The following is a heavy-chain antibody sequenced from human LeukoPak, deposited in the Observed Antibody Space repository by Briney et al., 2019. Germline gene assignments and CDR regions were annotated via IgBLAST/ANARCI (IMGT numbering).Heavy chain of an antibody. J-gene: IGHJ4*02. CDR1: GMTFSNHW. Sequence: GGSLRLSCAASGMTFSNHWMHWVRQAPGKGLVWVSLFKTDWRTTIYADSVKGRFTISRDDGKSTLYLQMNSLRAEDTAIYYCTTGPSFGYEWWGQGTVVTVSS. V-gene: IGHV3-74*01. CDR2: FKTDWRTT. D-gene: IGHD3-22*01. CDR3: TTGPSFGYEW.